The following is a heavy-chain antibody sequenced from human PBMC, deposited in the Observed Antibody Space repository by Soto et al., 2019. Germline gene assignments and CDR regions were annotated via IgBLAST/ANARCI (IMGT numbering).Heavy chain of an antibody. D-gene: IGHD3-10*01. CDR3: ARGTRFGELLGDWFDP. J-gene: IGHJ5*02. CDR1: GGSISSYY. Sequence: SETLSLTCTVSGGSISSYYWSWIRQPPGKGLEWIGYIYYSGSTNYNPSLKSRVTISVDTSKNQFSLKLSSVTAADTAVYYCARGTRFGELLGDWFDPWGQGTLVTVSS. CDR2: IYYSGST. V-gene: IGHV4-59*01.